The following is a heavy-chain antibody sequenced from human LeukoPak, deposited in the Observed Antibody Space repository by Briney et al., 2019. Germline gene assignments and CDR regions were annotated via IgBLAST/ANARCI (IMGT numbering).Heavy chain of an antibody. V-gene: IGHV2-5*01. CDR1: GFSLSTSGVG. Sequence: SGPTLVKPTQTLTLTCTFSGFSLSTSGVGVGWIRQPPGKSLEWLALIYWNDDKRYSPSLKSRLTITKDTSKNQVVLTMTNMDPVDTATYYCAHKTYYDFWSGYYPDYRGQGTLVTVSS. CDR2: IYWNDDK. D-gene: IGHD3-3*01. CDR3: AHKTYYDFWSGYYPDY. J-gene: IGHJ4*02.